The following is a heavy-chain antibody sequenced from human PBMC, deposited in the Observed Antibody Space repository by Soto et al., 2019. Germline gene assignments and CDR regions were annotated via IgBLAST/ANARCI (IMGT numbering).Heavy chain of an antibody. V-gene: IGHV3-33*01. D-gene: IGHD3-10*01. Sequence: LRLSCAASGFTFSSYGMHWVRQAPGKGLEWVAVIWYDGSNKYYADSVKGRFTISRDNSKNTLYLQMNSLRAEDTAVYYCARDSVLLWLGELIGARGMDVWGQGTTVTVSS. CDR2: IWYDGSNK. CDR3: ARDSVLLWLGELIGARGMDV. J-gene: IGHJ6*02. CDR1: GFTFSSYG.